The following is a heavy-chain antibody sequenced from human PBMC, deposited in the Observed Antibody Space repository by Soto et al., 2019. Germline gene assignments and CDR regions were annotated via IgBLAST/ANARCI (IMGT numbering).Heavy chain of an antibody. V-gene: IGHV3-30*03. J-gene: IGHJ6*01. CDR2: ISYDGSDK. CDR3: VRMLGRFGF. Sequence: QLQLVESGGGVVQPGRSLRLSCAASGFTFSDYGMHWVRQAPGTGLEWVAVISYDGSDKYYADSVKGRLTIFRDNAKKGVCLLMKSVRREVIAAYYCVRMLGRFGFWG. D-gene: IGHD3-10*02. CDR1: GFTFSDYG.